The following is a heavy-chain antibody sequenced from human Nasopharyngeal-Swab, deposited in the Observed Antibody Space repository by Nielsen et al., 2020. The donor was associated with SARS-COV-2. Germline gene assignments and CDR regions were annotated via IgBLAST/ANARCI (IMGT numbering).Heavy chain of an antibody. D-gene: IGHD7-27*01. CDR2: INSAGVT. CDR1: GFTFSNYD. J-gene: IGHJ4*02. CDR3: ARGTSTSPGVDY. V-gene: IGHV3-13*01. Sequence: GESLKISCAASGFTFSNYDMHWVRQAPGKGLEWLSGINSAGVTYSPDSVKGRFTISRENAKNSLYLQMNSLIAEDTAVYFCARGTSTSPGVDYWGQGILVTVSS.